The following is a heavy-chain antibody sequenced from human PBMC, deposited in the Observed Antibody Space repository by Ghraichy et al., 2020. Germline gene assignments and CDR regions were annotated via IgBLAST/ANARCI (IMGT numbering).Heavy chain of an antibody. CDR1: GGSISSYY. CDR2: IYYTGST. V-gene: IGHV4-59*01. CDR3: ASVAAYYYGSGPFDS. J-gene: IGHJ4*02. Sequence: ETLSLTCTVSGGSISSYYWSWIRQSPGKGLEWIGYIYYTGSTNYNPSLKSRVTISVDTSKNQFSLKLTSVTAADTAVYYGASVAAYYYGSGPFDSWGQGTLVTVSS. D-gene: IGHD3-10*01.